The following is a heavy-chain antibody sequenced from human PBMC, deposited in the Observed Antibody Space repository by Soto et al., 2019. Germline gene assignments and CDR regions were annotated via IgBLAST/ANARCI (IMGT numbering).Heavy chain of an antibody. V-gene: IGHV1-69*13. J-gene: IGHJ6*02. CDR3: ARVRCGGDYYRYYYYYGMDV. D-gene: IGHD2-21*02. Sequence: RASVKVSCKASGGTFSSYAISWVRQAPGQGLEWMGGIIPIFGTANYAQKFQGRVTITADESTSTAYMELSSLRSEDTAVYYCARVRCGGDYYRYYYYYGMDVWGQGTTVTVSS. CDR2: IIPIFGTA. CDR1: GGTFSSYA.